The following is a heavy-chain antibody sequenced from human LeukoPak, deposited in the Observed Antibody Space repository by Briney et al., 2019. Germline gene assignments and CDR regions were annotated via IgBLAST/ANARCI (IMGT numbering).Heavy chain of an antibody. V-gene: IGHV4-4*07. CDR1: GGSISSYY. D-gene: IGHD1-7*01. CDR2: IYNSGRT. CDR3: ARMRTGTGELDY. J-gene: IGHJ4*02. Sequence: SQTLSLTCTVSGGSISSYYWSWIRQPAGKGLEWIGRIYNSGRTNYNPSLKSRVTMSVDTSKNQFSLKLSSVTAADTAVYYCARMRTGTGELDYWGQGTLVTVSS.